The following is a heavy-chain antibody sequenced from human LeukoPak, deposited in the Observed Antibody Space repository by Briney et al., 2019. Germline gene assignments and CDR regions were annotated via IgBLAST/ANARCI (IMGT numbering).Heavy chain of an antibody. J-gene: IGHJ4*02. D-gene: IGHD6-19*01. CDR1: GGSISGYY. Sequence: SETLSLTCTVSGGSISGYYWSWIRQPPGKGLEWIGDIYHSGSTNYNPSLKSRVTISVDRSKNHFSLKLSSVTAADTAVYYCARHLYSSGWYPYFDYWGQGTLVTVSS. CDR3: ARHLYSSGWYPYFDY. V-gene: IGHV4-59*08. CDR2: IYHSGST.